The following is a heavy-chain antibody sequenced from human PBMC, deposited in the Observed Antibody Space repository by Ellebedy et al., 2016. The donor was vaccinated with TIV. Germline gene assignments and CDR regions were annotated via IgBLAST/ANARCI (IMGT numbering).Heavy chain of an antibody. D-gene: IGHD4-23*01. CDR1: GFTFSSYA. Sequence: GESLKISXAASGFTFSSYAMSWVRQAPGKGLVWVSRINSDGSSTSYADSVKGRFTISRDNAKNTLYLQMNSLRAEDTAVYYCARPRWDAFDIWGQGTMVTVSS. CDR3: ARPRWDAFDI. J-gene: IGHJ3*02. CDR2: INSDGSST. V-gene: IGHV3-74*01.